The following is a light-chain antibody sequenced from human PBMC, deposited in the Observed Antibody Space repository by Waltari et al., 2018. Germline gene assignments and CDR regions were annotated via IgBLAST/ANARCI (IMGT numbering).Light chain of an antibody. CDR1: SSNIGSEP. CDR3: ATWDDTLHGCWV. J-gene: IGLJ3*02. CDR2: TDN. V-gene: IGLV1-44*01. Sequence: QSVLTQPPSASGTRGQGVTLSRSGCSSNIGSEPVNWFQHHPGTAPKHLSYTDNQRPSGVPDRFSGSKSGTSASLAISGLQSEDEADYYCATWDDTLHGCWVFGGGTKLTVL.